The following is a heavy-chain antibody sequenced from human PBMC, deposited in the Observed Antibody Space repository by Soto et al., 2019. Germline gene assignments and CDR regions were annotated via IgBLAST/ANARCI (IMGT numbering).Heavy chain of an antibody. CDR1: VFTFSSYW. V-gene: IGHV3-74*01. CDR2: INSDGSST. Sequence: GRSLRLSWAASVFTFSSYWMHWVRQSPGKGLVWVSRINSDGSSTSYADSVKGRFTISRDNAKNTLYLQMNSLRAEDTAGYYCARDDHEILTCYPERYGMDVWGQGTTVTVSS. D-gene: IGHD3-9*01. CDR3: ARDDHEILTCYPERYGMDV. J-gene: IGHJ6*02.